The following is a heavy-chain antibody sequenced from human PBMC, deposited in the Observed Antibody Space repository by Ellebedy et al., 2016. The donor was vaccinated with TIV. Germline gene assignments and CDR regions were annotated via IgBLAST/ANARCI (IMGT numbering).Heavy chain of an antibody. CDR1: GYTFTGYY. D-gene: IGHD6-19*01. Sequence: ASVKVSXXASGYTFTGYYMHWVRQAPGQGLEWMGWINPNSGGTNYAQKFQGRVTMTRDTSISTAYMELSRLRSDDTAVYYCARVEQSHYYYYGMDVWGQGTTVTVSS. CDR3: ARVEQSHYYYYGMDV. V-gene: IGHV1-2*02. CDR2: INPNSGGT. J-gene: IGHJ6*02.